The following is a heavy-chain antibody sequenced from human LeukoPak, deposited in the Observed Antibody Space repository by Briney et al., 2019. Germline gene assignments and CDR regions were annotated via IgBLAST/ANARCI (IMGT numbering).Heavy chain of an antibody. J-gene: IGHJ1*01. CDR2: IYTGGST. CDR3: ASEVPASIDYFQH. V-gene: IGHV4-61*02. Sequence: SETLSLTRTVSGGSISSGAYFWSWIRQPAGKGLEWIGRIYTGGSTNYNPSLKSRVTMSVDTSRNQFSLRLSSVTAADTAVYYCASEVPASIDYFQHWGQGTLVTVSS. CDR1: GGSISSGAYF. D-gene: IGHD2-2*02.